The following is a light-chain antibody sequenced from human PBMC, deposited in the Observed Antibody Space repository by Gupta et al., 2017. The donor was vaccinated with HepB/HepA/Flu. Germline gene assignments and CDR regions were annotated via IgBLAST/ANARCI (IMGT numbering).Light chain of an antibody. J-gene: IGLJ2*01. CDR2: RNN. CDR1: RSNIRSNY. V-gene: IGLV1-47*01. Sequence: QSVLTQPPSASGTPGQRVTISCSGSRSNIRSNYVYWYQQLPGTAPKLLIYRNNQRPSGVPDRFSGSKSGTSASLAISGLRAEDEADYYCAAWDDSLSGPVVFGGGTKVTVL. CDR3: AAWDDSLSGPVV.